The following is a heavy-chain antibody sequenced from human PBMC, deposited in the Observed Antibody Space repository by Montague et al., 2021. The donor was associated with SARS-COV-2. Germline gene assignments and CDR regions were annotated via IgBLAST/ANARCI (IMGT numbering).Heavy chain of an antibody. CDR2: IYHSGST. CDR3: ARDCYDYGSGSYQRWFDL. V-gene: IGHV4-38-2*02. Sequence: SETLSLTCTVSGYSISSGYYWGWIRQPPGKGLEWIGSIYHSGSTXXNPSLKSRVTISVDTSKNQFSLKLSSVTAADTAVYYCARDCYDYGSGSYQRWFDLWGRGTLVTVSS. D-gene: IGHD3-10*01. J-gene: IGHJ2*01. CDR1: GYSISSGYY.